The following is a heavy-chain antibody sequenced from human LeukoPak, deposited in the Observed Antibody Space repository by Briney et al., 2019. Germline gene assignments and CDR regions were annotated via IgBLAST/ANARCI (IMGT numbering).Heavy chain of an antibody. J-gene: IGHJ6*02. D-gene: IGHD3-10*01. CDR2: MNPKNSKT. CDR1: GYTFTSYD. Sequence: GASVKVSCKASGYTFTSYDINWVRQATGQGLEWMGWMNPKNSKTGYAQKFQGRASMSRNTSISTAYMELSSLRSEDTAVYYCARGDRYDGSGSFYNRGASGMDVWGQGTTVTVSS. CDR3: ARGDRYDGSGSFYNRGASGMDV. V-gene: IGHV1-8*01.